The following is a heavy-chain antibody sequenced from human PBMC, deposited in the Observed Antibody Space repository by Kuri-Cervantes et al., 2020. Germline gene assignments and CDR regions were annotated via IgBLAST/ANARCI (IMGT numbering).Heavy chain of an antibody. CDR3: ARDEGGISLAIGMDV. Sequence: GESLKISCAASGFTFSSYWMSWVRQAPGKGLEWVANIKQDGSEKYYADSVKGRFTISRDNSKNTLYLQMNSLRAEDTAVYYCARDEGGISLAIGMDVWGQGTTVTVSS. J-gene: IGHJ6*02. D-gene: IGHD2-2*02. V-gene: IGHV3-7*01. CDR1: GFTFSSYW. CDR2: IKQDGSEK.